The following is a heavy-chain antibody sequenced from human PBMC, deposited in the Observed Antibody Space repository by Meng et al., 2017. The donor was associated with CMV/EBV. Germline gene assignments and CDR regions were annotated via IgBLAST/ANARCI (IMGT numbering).Heavy chain of an antibody. D-gene: IGHD5-18*01. CDR3: ARSRSEWIQLWNSYYFDY. J-gene: IGHJ4*02. Sequence: ASVKVSCKASGYTFTSYDINRVRQATGQGLEWMGWMNPNSGNTGYAQKFQGRVTITRNTSISTAYMELSSLRSEDTAVYYCARSRSEWIQLWNSYYFDYWGQGTLVTVSS. V-gene: IGHV1-8*03. CDR2: MNPNSGNT. CDR1: GYTFTSYD.